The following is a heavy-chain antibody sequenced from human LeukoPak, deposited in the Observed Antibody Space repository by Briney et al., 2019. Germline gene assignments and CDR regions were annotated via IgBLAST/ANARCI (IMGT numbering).Heavy chain of an antibody. CDR3: ARAADDSSGYENYFDY. D-gene: IGHD3-22*01. CDR2: ISYDGSNK. CDR1: GFTFSSYA. Sequence: GGSLRLSCAASGFTFSSYAMHWVRQAPGKGREWVAVISYDGSNKYYADSVKGRFTISRDNSKNTLYLQTNSLRAEDTAVYYCARAADDSSGYENYFDYWGQGTLVTVSS. V-gene: IGHV3-30*04. J-gene: IGHJ4*02.